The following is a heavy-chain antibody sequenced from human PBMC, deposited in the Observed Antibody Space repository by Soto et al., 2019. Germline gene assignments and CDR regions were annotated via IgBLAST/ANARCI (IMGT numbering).Heavy chain of an antibody. Sequence: GGSLRLSCTASGLNFEKCSFNWVRQPPGKGPEWLASISPASTYIRYADSVKGRFTISRDNARNSLSLQMMSLRADATAMYYCAADTVDIEVVPATTWGQGTLVTVSS. CDR2: ISPASTYI. D-gene: IGHD2-15*01. J-gene: IGHJ4*02. V-gene: IGHV3-21*04. CDR1: GLNFEKCS. CDR3: AADTVDIEVVPATT.